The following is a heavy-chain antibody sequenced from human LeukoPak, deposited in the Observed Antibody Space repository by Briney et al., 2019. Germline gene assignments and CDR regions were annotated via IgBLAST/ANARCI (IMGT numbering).Heavy chain of an antibody. V-gene: IGHV3-53*04. CDR2: IYSGGST. D-gene: IGHD1-26*01. CDR1: GFTFSSSS. Sequence: PGGSLRLSCAASGFTFSSSSMSWVRQAPRKGLEWVSVIYSGGSTYYADSVKGRFTISRHNSKNTLYLQMNSLRAEDTAVYYCATSGSPFDYWGQGTLVTVSS. J-gene: IGHJ4*02. CDR3: ATSGSPFDY.